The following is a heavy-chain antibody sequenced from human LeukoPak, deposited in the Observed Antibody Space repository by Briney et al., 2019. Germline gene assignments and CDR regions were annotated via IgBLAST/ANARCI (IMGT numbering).Heavy chain of an antibody. CDR3: AKVTGGDMITYGGLDY. D-gene: IGHD3-16*01. CDR2: ISASGGST. Sequence: GGSLRLSCAASGFTFSSSAMSWVRQVPGKGLEWVSGISASGGSTYYADSVRGRFTISRDNSKNTLYLQMNSLRAEDTAVYYCAKVTGGDMITYGGLDYWGQGTLVTVSS. V-gene: IGHV3-23*01. CDR1: GFTFSSSA. J-gene: IGHJ4*02.